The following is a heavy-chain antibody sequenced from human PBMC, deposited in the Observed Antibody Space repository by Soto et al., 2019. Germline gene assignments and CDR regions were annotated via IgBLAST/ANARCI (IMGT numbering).Heavy chain of an antibody. CDR1: GFTLSDYA. CDR2: ISGSGDST. Sequence: EVQVLESGGGFVQPGGSLRLSCAASGFTLSDYAMTWVRQGPGKGLEWVSAISGSGDSTYYTDSVKGRFTISRDNYKNTLSVEMHGLRAEDTAVYYCAKALLQDWGQDYYYGMDVWGQGTTVTVSS. CDR3: AKALLQDWGQDYYYGMDV. J-gene: IGHJ6*02. D-gene: IGHD7-27*01. V-gene: IGHV3-23*01.